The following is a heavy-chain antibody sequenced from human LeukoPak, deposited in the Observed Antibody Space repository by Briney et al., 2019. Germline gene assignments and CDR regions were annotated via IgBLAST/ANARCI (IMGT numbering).Heavy chain of an antibody. D-gene: IGHD2-2*01. V-gene: IGHV4-61*08. J-gene: IGHJ6*04. CDR3: ARVRVVVPAAMDV. Sequence: PSQTLSLTCTVSGGSISSGDYYWSWIRQPPGKGLEWIGYIYYSGSTNYNPSLKSRVTISVDTSKNQFSLKLSSVTAADTAVYYCARVRVVVPAAMDVWGKGTTVTVSS. CDR2: IYYSGST. CDR1: GGSISSGDYY.